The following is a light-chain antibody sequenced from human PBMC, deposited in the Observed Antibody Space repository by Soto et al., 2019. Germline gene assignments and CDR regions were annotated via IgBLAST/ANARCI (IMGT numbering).Light chain of an antibody. V-gene: IGLV2-14*01. J-gene: IGLJ1*01. CDR1: SSDVGGYDY. Sequence: QSALTQPASVSGSPGQSITISCTGTSSDVGGYDYVSWYQLHPGKAPKLMVFEVSNRPSGVSYRSSGSKSGSTASLTISGLQAEDEADYFCSSYSISTAYLFGTGTKVTVL. CDR2: EVS. CDR3: SSYSISTAYL.